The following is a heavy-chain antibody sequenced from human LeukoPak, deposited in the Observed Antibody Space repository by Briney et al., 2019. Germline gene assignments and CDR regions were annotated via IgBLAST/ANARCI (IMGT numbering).Heavy chain of an antibody. CDR3: TRHSEYYYDSSGYYYSLSLDYYYYGMDV. D-gene: IGHD3-22*01. V-gene: IGHV3-73*01. CDR1: GFTFNGSA. J-gene: IGHJ6*02. Sequence: GGSLRLSCAASGFTFNGSAMHWVRQASGKGLEWVGRIRNKANSYATAYAASVKGRFTISRDDSKNTAYLQMNSLKTEDTAVYYCTRHSEYYYDSSGYYYSLSLDYYYYGMDVWGQGTTVTVSS. CDR2: IRNKANSYAT.